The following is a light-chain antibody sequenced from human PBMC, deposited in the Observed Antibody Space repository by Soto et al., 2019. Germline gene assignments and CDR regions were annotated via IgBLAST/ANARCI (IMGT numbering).Light chain of an antibody. CDR2: SAS. V-gene: IGKV3-20*01. J-gene: IGKJ1*01. CDR3: QQYGSSGT. Sequence: EIVLTQSTGTLSLSTGERATLSCRARQSVRNNYLAWNQQKPGQAPRLLIYSASNRATGIPDRFSGSGSGTDFTLTISRLEPEDFAVYYCQQYGSSGTFGQGTKVDIK. CDR1: QSVRNNY.